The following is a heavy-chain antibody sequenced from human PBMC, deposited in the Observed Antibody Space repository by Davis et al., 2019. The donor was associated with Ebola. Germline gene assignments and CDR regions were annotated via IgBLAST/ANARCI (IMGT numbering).Heavy chain of an antibody. Sequence: SETLSLTCTVSGGSISSYYWGWIRQPPGKGLEWIGSIYYSGSTYYNPSLKSRVTISVDTSKNQFSLKVTSVTAADTAVYYCARGLFWSGLDVWGQGTTVTVSS. CDR2: IYYSGST. CDR1: GGSISSYY. V-gene: IGHV4-39*01. CDR3: ARGLFWSGLDV. J-gene: IGHJ6*02. D-gene: IGHD1-1*01.